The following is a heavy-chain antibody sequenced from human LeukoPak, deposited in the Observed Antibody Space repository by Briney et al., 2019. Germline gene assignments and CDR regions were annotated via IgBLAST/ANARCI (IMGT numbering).Heavy chain of an antibody. D-gene: IGHD2-21*02. J-gene: IGHJ4*02. V-gene: IGHV4-30-4*08. CDR1: GGSISSGDFC. Sequence: PSETLSLTCTVSGGSISSGDFCWSWIRQPPGKGLEWIGYIYYSGSTYYNPSLKSRVTISVDTSKNQFSLKLSSVTAADTAVYYCAKGDRGYFDYWGQGTLVTVSS. CDR3: AKGDRGYFDY. CDR2: IYYSGST.